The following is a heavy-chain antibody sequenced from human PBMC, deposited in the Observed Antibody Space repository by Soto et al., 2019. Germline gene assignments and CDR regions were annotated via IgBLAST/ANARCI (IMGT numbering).Heavy chain of an antibody. CDR3: ARGSPNYYDSSGLDY. J-gene: IGHJ4*02. D-gene: IGHD3-22*01. Sequence: QVQLQESGPGLVKPSETLSLTCTVSGGSVSSGSYYWSWIRQPPGKGLEWIGYSYYSGSTNYNPSLKSRVTISVDTSKNQFSLKLSSVTAADTAVYYCARGSPNYYDSSGLDYWGQGTLVTVSS. CDR1: GGSVSSGSYY. CDR2: SYYSGST. V-gene: IGHV4-61*01.